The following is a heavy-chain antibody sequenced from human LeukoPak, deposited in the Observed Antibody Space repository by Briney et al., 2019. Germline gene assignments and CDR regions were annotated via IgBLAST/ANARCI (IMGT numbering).Heavy chain of an antibody. D-gene: IGHD6-13*01. Sequence: ASATVSCKASGYTFSGYYMHWVRQAPGQGLEWMGWINPNSGGTNYAQKFQGRVTMTRDTSISTAYMELSRLRSDDTAVYYCARGYPLSTTAAGTYFQHWGQGTLVTVSS. J-gene: IGHJ1*01. V-gene: IGHV1-2*02. CDR3: ARGYPLSTTAAGTYFQH. CDR2: INPNSGGT. CDR1: GYTFSGYY.